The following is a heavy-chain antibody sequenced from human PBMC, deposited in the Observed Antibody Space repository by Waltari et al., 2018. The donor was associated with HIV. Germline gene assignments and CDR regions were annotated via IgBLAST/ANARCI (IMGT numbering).Heavy chain of an antibody. V-gene: IGHV1-3*01. CDR3: ARGAFSRRTRTSSRLWAS. CDR1: GDSISTYV. Sequence: QFVQSGAEVKKPGASITVSCEVSGDSISTYVVHWLRQAPGHRPEWMGLINAATGRTQFAQKFQGRLNLTRDTSANVAYMALSALRFEDTAVYYCARGAFSRRTRTSSRLWASWGQGTPVTVSS. J-gene: IGHJ5*02. CDR2: INAATGRT. D-gene: IGHD6-6*01.